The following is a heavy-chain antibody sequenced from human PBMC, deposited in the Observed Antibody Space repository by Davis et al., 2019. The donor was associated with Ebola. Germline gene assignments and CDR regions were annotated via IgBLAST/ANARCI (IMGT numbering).Heavy chain of an antibody. D-gene: IGHD2-2*02. CDR3: ARTRDCSATSCYRDNYYMDV. CDR1: GGSISSYY. J-gene: IGHJ6*03. Sequence: PSETLSLTCTVSGGSISSYYWSWIRQPPGKGLEWIGYIYYSGSTNYNPSLKSRVTISVDTSKNQFSLKLSSVTAADTAVYYCARTRDCSATSCYRDNYYMDVWGKGTTVTVSS. V-gene: IGHV4-59*01. CDR2: IYYSGST.